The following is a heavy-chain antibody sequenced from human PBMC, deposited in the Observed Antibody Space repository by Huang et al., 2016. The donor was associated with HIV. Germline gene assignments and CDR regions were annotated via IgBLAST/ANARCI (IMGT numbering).Heavy chain of an antibody. CDR1: GFTFSSYS. CDR3: ARVGGVAAGTFGTFDI. D-gene: IGHD6-19*01. CDR2: ISSSSSNI. Sequence: EVQLVESGGGLVKPGGSLRLSCAASGFTFSSYSMNWVRQAPGKGLEWVSSISSSSSNIYYADSWKGRFTISRDNAKNSLYLQMNSLRAEDTAVYYCARVGGVAAGTFGTFDIWGQGTMVTVSS. J-gene: IGHJ3*02. V-gene: IGHV3-21*01.